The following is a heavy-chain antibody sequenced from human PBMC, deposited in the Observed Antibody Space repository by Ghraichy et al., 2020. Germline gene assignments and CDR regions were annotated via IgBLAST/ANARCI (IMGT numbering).Heavy chain of an antibody. D-gene: IGHD1-14*01. J-gene: IGHJ4*02. CDR2: IFYSGNT. CDR1: GASIYYSFYY. CDR3: ARHFNDLEGRVLLSGITSFDL. Sequence: SETLSLTCSVSGASIYYSFYYWGWVRQPPGKGLEWIGNIFYSGNTYYNPSLKSRVTIFVDTSKNQFSLRLNSVTAADTAVYYCARHFNDLEGRVLLSGITSFDLWGQGTLVTVSS. V-gene: IGHV4-39*01.